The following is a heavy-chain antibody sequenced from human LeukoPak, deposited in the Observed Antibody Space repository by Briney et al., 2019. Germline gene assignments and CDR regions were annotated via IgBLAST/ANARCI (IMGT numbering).Heavy chain of an antibody. D-gene: IGHD1-1*01. CDR2: ITWNSGSI. CDR3: AKYMDRTGWYFQH. Sequence: SLRLSYAAAGFTFNYYAMHWVRPAPGKGEGRVSGITWNSGSIGYADSVKGGFTISRDNAKNSLYLQMNSLRAEATALYYCAKYMDRTGWYFQHWGQGTLVTVSS. J-gene: IGHJ1*01. V-gene: IGHV3-9*01. CDR1: GFTFNYYA.